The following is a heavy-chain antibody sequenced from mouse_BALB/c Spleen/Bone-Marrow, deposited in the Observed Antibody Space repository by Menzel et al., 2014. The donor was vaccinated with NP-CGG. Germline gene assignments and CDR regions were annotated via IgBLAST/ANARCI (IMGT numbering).Heavy chain of an antibody. D-gene: IGHD3-1*01. CDR3: ATARATSYAMDY. CDR2: IDPSDSYT. J-gene: IGHJ4*01. V-gene: IGHV1-69*02. CDR1: GYTFTSYW. Sequence: VQLQQSGAELVKPGASVKLSCKASGYTFTSYWMHWVRQRPGQGLEWLGEIDPSDSYTNYNQKFKGKATLTVDKSSSTAYMQLSSLTSEDSAVYYCATARATSYAMDYWGQGTSVTVSS.